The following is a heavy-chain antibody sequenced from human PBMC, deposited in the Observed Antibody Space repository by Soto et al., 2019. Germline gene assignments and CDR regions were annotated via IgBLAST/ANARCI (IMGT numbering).Heavy chain of an antibody. V-gene: IGHV1-69*13. CDR3: ASPPPRFGEVRPWPNYYYYGMDV. J-gene: IGHJ6*02. CDR2: IIPMFGTL. CDR1: GGIFNNYA. Sequence: GASVKVSCKASGGIFNNYAISWVRQAPGQGLEWMGGIIPMFGTLNYAQKFQGRVTIAADESTSTAYMELSSLRSEDTAVYYCASPPPRFGEVRPWPNYYYYGMDVWGQGTTVTVSS. D-gene: IGHD3-10*01.